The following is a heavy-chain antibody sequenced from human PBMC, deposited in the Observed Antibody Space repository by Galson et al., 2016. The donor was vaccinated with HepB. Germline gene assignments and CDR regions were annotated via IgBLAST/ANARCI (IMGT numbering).Heavy chain of an antibody. J-gene: IGHJ6*02. Sequence: SETLSLTCTVSGGSISSHYWSWIRQPPGKGLEWIGYTSYSGSTNYNPSLKSRVTISVDTSKNQFSLKLSSVTAADTAVYYCAGAGSGWQYYYYYYGMDVWGQGTPVTVSS. D-gene: IGHD6-19*01. V-gene: IGHV4-59*11. CDR1: GGSISSHY. CDR2: TSYSGST. CDR3: AGAGSGWQYYYYYYGMDV.